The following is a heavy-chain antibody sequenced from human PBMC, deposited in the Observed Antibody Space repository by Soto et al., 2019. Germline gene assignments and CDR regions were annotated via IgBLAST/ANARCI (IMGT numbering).Heavy chain of an antibody. J-gene: IGHJ4*02. CDR1: GGSFSGYY. CDR2: INHSGST. Sequence: SETLSLTCAVYGGSFSGYYWSWIRQPPGKGLEWIGEINHSGSTNYNPSLKSRVTISVDTSKNQFSLKLSSVTAADTAVYYCARGHYNGYFDYWGQGILVTVSS. D-gene: IGHD1-20*01. CDR3: ARGHYNGYFDY. V-gene: IGHV4-34*01.